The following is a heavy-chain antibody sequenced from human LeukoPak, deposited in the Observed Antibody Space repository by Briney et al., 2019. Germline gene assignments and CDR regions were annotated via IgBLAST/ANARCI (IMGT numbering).Heavy chain of an antibody. J-gene: IGHJ4*02. V-gene: IGHV3-21*01. D-gene: IGHD2-8*02. CDR2: ISSSSAHI. CDR1: GFTFSSYS. CDR3: ARDTGGSYTAIDY. Sequence: AGGSLRLSCAASGFTFSSYSMNWVRQAPGKGLEWVSFISSSSAHINYADSVKGRFTISRDNPRNSLYLQMNSLRAEDTAVYYCARDTGGSYTAIDYSGQGTLVTVYS.